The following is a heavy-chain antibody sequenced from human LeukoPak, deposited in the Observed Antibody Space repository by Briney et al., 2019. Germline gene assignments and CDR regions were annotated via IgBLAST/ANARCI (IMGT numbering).Heavy chain of an antibody. J-gene: IGHJ4*02. Sequence: PGGSLRLSCEASGFTFSSAGMHWVRQSPGKGLVWVSRISGDGGCTTYADSVKGRFTISRDNAKNTLYLQMNSLRAEDTAVYFCQSAAAKGFDYWGQGPLVTVSS. CDR1: GFTFSSAG. CDR3: QSAAAKGFDY. CDR2: ISGDGGCT. D-gene: IGHD2-2*01. V-gene: IGHV3-74*01.